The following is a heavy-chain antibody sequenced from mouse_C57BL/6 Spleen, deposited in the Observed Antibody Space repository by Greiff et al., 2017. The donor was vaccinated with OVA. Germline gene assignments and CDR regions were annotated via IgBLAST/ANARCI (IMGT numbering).Heavy chain of an antibody. CDR1: GYAFSSSW. Sequence: QVQLQQPGAELVKPGASVKISCKASGYAFSSSWMNWVKQRPGKGLEWIGRIYPGDGDTNYNGKFKGKATLTADKSSSTAYMQLSSLTSEDSAVYFCARDDDFDYWGQGTTLTVSS. CDR3: ARDDDFDY. V-gene: IGHV1-82*01. D-gene: IGHD2-12*01. CDR2: IYPGDGDT. J-gene: IGHJ2*01.